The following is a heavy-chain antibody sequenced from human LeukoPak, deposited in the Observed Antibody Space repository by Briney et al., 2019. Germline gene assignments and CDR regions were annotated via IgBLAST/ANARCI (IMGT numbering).Heavy chain of an antibody. D-gene: IGHD3-3*01. Sequence: GSSVKVSCKASGGTFSSYAISWVRQAPGQGLEWMGRIIPILGIANYAQKFQGRVTITADKSTSTAYMELSRLRSDDTAVYYCARDGYYDFWSGYYHNWFDPWGQGTLVTVSS. CDR2: IIPILGIA. CDR3: ARDGYYDFWSGYYHNWFDP. CDR1: GGTFSSYA. J-gene: IGHJ5*02. V-gene: IGHV1-69*04.